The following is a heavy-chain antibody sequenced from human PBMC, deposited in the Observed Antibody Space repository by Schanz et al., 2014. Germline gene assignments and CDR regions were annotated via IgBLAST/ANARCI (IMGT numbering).Heavy chain of an antibody. CDR1: GFTFSDYY. V-gene: IGHV3-11*05. Sequence: QVQLVEPGGGLAKPGGSLRLSCAASGFTFSDYYMSWIRQAPGKGLEWVSYVSSSSSYTHYADSVKGRFTISRDNAKNSLYLQMNSLRAEDTAVYYCARPPHDSSGYYPFDYWGQGTLVTVSS. CDR3: ARPPHDSSGYYPFDY. J-gene: IGHJ4*02. CDR2: VSSSSSYT. D-gene: IGHD3-22*01.